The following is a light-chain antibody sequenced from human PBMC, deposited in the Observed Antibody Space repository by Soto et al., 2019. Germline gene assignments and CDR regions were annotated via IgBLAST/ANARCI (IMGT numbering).Light chain of an antibody. Sequence: EIVMTQSPATLSVSPGERATLSCRASQSVSSNLAWYQQKPAQAPRLLIYGASTRATGIPARLSGSGSETKSTIRISSLQSVDFAVYYCQQYNNWPFTFGPGTKVDIK. V-gene: IGKV3-15*01. CDR2: GAS. CDR3: QQYNNWPFT. CDR1: QSVSSN. J-gene: IGKJ3*01.